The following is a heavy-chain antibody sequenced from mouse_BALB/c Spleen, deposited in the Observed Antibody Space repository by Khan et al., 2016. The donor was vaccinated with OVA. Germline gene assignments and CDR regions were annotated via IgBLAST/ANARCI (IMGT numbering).Heavy chain of an antibody. CDR2: INTFTGEP. V-gene: IGHV9-3-1*01. CDR1: GYTFTNYG. D-gene: IGHD2-12*01. CDR3: ARPPYFSYSLDH. J-gene: IGHJ4*01. Sequence: QIQLVQSGPEMKKPGETVKISCKASGYTFTNYGMNWVKQSPGKALKWMGWINTFTGEPTYADDFKGRFAFSLETSASTAYLQINNLKNEDTATYFCARPPYFSYSLDHWGQGTSVTVAS.